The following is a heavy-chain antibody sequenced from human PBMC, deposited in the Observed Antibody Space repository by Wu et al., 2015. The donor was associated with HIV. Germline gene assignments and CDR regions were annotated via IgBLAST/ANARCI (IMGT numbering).Heavy chain of an antibody. V-gene: IGHV1-8*02. CDR3: ARAASFFYDKHGYYRNWYFDV. D-gene: IGHD3-22*01. Sequence: QVQLVQSGAEVKKPGSSVKVSCKASGGTFSSYAINWVRQAPGQGLEWVGWMNPNSGNTGYPQKFQGRVTMTRDTSISTAYMELSSLKSEDTAVYYCARAASFFYDKHGYYRNWYFDVWGRGTLVAVSS. CDR1: GGTFSSYA. CDR2: MNPNSGNT. J-gene: IGHJ2*01.